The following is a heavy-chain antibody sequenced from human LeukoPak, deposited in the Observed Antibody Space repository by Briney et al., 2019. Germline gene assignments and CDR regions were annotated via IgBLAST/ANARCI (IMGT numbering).Heavy chain of an antibody. D-gene: IGHD6-19*01. CDR3: ARAPEFSSGWLLDY. CDR2: IYISGST. CDR1: GGSIRSYY. V-gene: IGHV4-4*07. J-gene: IGHJ4*02. Sequence: SQTLSLTCTVSGGSIRSYYWSWIRQPAEKGLEWIGRIYISGSTNYNPSLKSRVTMSVDTSKNQFSLKLSSVTAADTAMYYCARAPEFSSGWLLDYWGQGTLVTVSS.